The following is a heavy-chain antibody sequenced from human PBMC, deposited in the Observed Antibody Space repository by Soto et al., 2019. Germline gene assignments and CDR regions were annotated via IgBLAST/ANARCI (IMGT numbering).Heavy chain of an antibody. CDR3: ARKVADNWFDP. CDR2: INAGNGNT. CDR1: GYTFTSYA. J-gene: IGHJ5*02. Sequence: AASVKVSCKASGYTFTSYAMHWVRQAPGQRLEWMGWINAGNGNTKYSQKFQGRVTITRDTSASTAYMELSSLRSEDTAVYYCARKVADNWFDPWGQGTLVTVSS. V-gene: IGHV1-3*01.